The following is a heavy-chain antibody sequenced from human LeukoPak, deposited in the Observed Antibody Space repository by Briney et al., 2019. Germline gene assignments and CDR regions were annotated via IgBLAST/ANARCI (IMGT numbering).Heavy chain of an antibody. J-gene: IGHJ4*02. CDR3: ARIRPGNYFDY. CDR1: GFTFSIYW. V-gene: IGHV3-7*01. Sequence: SGGSLRLSCTASGFTFSIYWLSWVRQAPGKGLEWVASIKEDRSEEHYVDCVKGRFTISRDNARNSVHVQMNSLRAEDTAVYFCARIRPGNYFDYWGQGALVTVSS. CDR2: IKEDRSEE. D-gene: IGHD6-6*01.